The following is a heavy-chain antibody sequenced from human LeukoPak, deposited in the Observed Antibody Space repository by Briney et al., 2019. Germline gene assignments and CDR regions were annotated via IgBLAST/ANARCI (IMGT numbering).Heavy chain of an antibody. D-gene: IGHD3-3*01. V-gene: IGHV3-30*04. CDR3: ARDLELSAVYYFDS. J-gene: IGHJ4*02. CDR2: ISSGSEK. Sequence: GRSLRLSCEVSAFTFSIFPIHWVRQAPGKGLGWVALISSGSEKYYADSVKGRFTISRDNSKNMLYLQMNSLRADDTAGYYCARDLELSAVYYFDSWGQGTLVIISS. CDR1: AFTFSIFP.